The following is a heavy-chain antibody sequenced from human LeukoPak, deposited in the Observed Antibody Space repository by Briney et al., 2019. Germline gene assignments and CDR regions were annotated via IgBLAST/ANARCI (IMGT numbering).Heavy chain of an antibody. CDR3: APPPKTGTTSLDY. CDR1: GFTFSSYE. D-gene: IGHD1-7*01. Sequence: QSGGSLRLSCAASGFTFSSYEMNWVRQAPGKGLEGVSYISSSGSTIYYADSVKGRFTISRDNAKNSLYLQMNSLRAEDTAVYYCAPPPKTGTTSLDYWGQGTLVTVPS. CDR2: ISSSGSTI. V-gene: IGHV3-48*03. J-gene: IGHJ4*02.